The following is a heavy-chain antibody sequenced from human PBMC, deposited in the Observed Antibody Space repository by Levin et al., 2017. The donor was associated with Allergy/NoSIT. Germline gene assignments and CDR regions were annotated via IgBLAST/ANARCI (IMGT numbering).Heavy chain of an antibody. CDR2: ISGSGGST. D-gene: IGHD3-16*01. J-gene: IGHJ4*02. Sequence: SCAASGFTFSGYAVSWVRQAPGKGLEWVSGISGSGGSTNYADSVKGRFTISRDNSKNTLYLQMNSLRVEDTAVYYCAKARYGGFDYWGQGTLVTVSS. CDR3: AKARYGGFDY. CDR1: GFTFSGYA. V-gene: IGHV3-23*01.